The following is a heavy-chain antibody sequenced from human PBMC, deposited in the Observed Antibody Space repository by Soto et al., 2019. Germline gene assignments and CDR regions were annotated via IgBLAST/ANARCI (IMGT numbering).Heavy chain of an antibody. CDR1: GFSLSTSGVG. V-gene: IGHV2-5*02. J-gene: IGHJ4*02. D-gene: IGHD3-10*01. CDR2: IYWDEDK. Sequence: QITLKASGPTLVKPTQTLTVTCTFSGFSLSTSGVGVGWIRQPPGRSLEWLGLIYWDEDKRYSPYLKSRLSITKDTSKNQVVLTMTSMDPVDTATYYCVHNTRGVIRFDTWGQGILVTVSS. CDR3: VHNTRGVIRFDT.